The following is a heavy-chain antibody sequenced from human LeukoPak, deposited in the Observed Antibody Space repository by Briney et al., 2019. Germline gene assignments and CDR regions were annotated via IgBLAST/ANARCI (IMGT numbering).Heavy chain of an antibody. Sequence: GGSLRLSCAASGFTFSNAWMSWVRQAPGKGLEWVGRIKSKTDGGTTDYAAPVKGRFTISRDDSKNTPYLQMNSLKTEDTAVYYCSQQLLHAFDIWGQGTMVTVSS. V-gene: IGHV3-15*01. CDR2: IKSKTDGGTT. D-gene: IGHD6-13*01. CDR3: SQQLLHAFDI. CDR1: GFTFSNAW. J-gene: IGHJ3*02.